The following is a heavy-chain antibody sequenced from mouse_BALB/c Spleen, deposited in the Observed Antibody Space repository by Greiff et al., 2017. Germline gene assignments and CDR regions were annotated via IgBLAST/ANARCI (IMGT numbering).Heavy chain of an antibody. CDR2: ISSGGSYT. Sequence: EVKLMESGGGLVKPGGSLKLSCAASGFTFSSYAMSWVRQTPEKRLEWVATISSGGSYTYYPDSVKGRFTISRDNPKNTLFLQMTSLRSEDTAMYYCARWGYDYDSAWFAYWGQGTLVTVSA. CDR3: ARWGYDYDSAWFAY. D-gene: IGHD2-4*01. J-gene: IGHJ3*01. CDR1: GFTFSSYA. V-gene: IGHV5-9-3*01.